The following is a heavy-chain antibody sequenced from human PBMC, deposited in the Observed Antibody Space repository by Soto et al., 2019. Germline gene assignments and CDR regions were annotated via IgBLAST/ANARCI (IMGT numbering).Heavy chain of an antibody. J-gene: IGHJ4*02. Sequence: SETLSLTCAVYGGSFSGYYWSWIRQPPGKGLEWIGEINHSGSTNHNPSLKSRVTISVDTSKNQFSLKLSSVTAADTAVYYCAKSRGIYSSGWYVDYWGQGTLVTVSS. CDR3: AKSRGIYSSGWYVDY. V-gene: IGHV4-34*01. CDR2: INHSGST. CDR1: GGSFSGYY. D-gene: IGHD6-19*01.